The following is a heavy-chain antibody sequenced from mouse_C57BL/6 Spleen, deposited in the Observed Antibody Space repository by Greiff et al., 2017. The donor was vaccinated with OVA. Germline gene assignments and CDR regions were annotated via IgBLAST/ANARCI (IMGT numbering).Heavy chain of an antibody. CDR3: ARHEEERAYYSNYGYFDY. D-gene: IGHD2-5*01. J-gene: IGHJ2*01. Sequence: VQLQQSGAELVKPGASVKLSCKASGYTFTEYTIHWVKQRSGQGLEWIGWFYPGSGSIKYNEKFKDKATLTADKSSSTVYMELSRLTSEDSAVYFCARHEEERAYYSNYGYFDYWGQGTTLTVSS. CDR1: GYTFTEYT. CDR2: FYPGSGSI. V-gene: IGHV1-62-2*01.